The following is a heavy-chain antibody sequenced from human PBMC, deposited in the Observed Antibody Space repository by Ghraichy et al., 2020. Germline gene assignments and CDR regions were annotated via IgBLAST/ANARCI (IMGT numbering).Heavy chain of an antibody. D-gene: IGHD4-17*01. J-gene: IGHJ4*02. V-gene: IGHV3-23*01. CDR3: GTRYGARYHAY. Sequence: GGSLRLSCAGSGFACSNYAMSWVRRAPGKGLGWVAGINGSGGSTYNADSVKDRFTLSRYNSKNTLYLQMNGLRAEDTSVYDCGTRYGARYHAYWGQGRLVIV. CDR1: GFACSNYA. CDR2: INGSGGST.